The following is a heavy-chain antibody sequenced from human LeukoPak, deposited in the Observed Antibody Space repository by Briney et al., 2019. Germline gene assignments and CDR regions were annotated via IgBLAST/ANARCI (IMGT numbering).Heavy chain of an antibody. V-gene: IGHV4-39*01. J-gene: IGHJ4*02. CDR1: GASVSGSDSN. CDR3: TRLSKGRYFDYIFDY. CDR2: VYYSGST. D-gene: IGHD3-9*01. Sequence: PSETLSLTCTVSGASVSGSDSNWGWVRQPPGKGLEWIGNVYYSGSTAYNPSLKSRVTMSVDTSKNQFSLKMTSVTAADTAVYYCTRLSKGRYFDYIFDYWGQGTPVTVSS.